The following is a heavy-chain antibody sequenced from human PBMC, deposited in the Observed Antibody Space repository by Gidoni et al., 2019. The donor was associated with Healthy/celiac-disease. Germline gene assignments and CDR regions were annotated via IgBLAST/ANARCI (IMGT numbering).Heavy chain of an antibody. Sequence: QAPGTGLEWVSYISSSGSTIYYAASVKGRFTISRDNAKNSLYLQMNSLRAEDTAVYYCASGDSSGYYEGWFDPWGQGTLVTVSS. V-gene: IGHV3-11*01. CDR2: ISSSGSTI. D-gene: IGHD3-22*01. J-gene: IGHJ5*02. CDR3: ASGDSSGYYEGWFDP.